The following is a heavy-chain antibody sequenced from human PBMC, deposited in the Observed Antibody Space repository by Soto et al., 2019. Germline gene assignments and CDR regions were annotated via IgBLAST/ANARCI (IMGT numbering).Heavy chain of an antibody. D-gene: IGHD1-26*01. CDR1: GGTFSSYA. Sequence: QVQLVQSGAEVKKPGSSVKVSCKTSGGTFSSYAISWVRQAPGQGLEWMGGIIPIFGTANYAQKFQGRVTITADESTSTAYMELSSLRSEDTAVYYCARDREGATTFSHFDYWGQGTLVTVSS. CDR2: IIPIFGTA. J-gene: IGHJ4*02. V-gene: IGHV1-69*01. CDR3: ARDREGATTFSHFDY.